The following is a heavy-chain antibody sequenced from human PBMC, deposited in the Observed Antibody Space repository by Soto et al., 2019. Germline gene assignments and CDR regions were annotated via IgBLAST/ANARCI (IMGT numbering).Heavy chain of an antibody. CDR3: ARRLSCSGGSGWCWFDS. Sequence: PGESLKISCKGSGYRFTSYWIGWVRQMPGKGLEWMGIIYPGDSDTRYSPSFQGQVTISADKSIGTAYLQWTSLRASDTAMYYCARRLSCSGGSGWCWFDSWGQGTLVTVSS. D-gene: IGHD6-19*01. CDR2: IYPGDSDT. V-gene: IGHV5-51*01. J-gene: IGHJ5*01. CDR1: GYRFTSYW.